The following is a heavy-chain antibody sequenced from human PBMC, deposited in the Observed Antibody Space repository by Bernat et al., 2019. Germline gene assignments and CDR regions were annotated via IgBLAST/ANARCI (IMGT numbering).Heavy chain of an antibody. V-gene: IGHV3-23*01. J-gene: IGHJ3*02. CDR2: ISGSGGST. CDR1: GFTFSSYA. CDR3: AKDLGATMIVVVSAFDI. Sequence: EVQLLESGGGLVQPGGSLRLSCAASGFTFSSYAMSWVRQAPGKGLEWVSAISGSGGSTYYADSVKGRFTISRDNSKNTLYLQMNSLRAEDTAVYYCAKDLGATMIVVVSAFDIWAKGQWSPSLQ. D-gene: IGHD3-22*01.